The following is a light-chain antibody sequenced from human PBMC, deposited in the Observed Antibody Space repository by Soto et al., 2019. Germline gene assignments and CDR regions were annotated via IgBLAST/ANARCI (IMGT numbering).Light chain of an antibody. Sequence: QSALTQPASVSASPGQSITIPCTGTSSDVGSYNLVSWFQQHPGKVPKLLIYEGTKRPSGLSDRFSGSKSGNTASLTISGLQAEDEADYYCDSCAGENLYVFGTGTKLTVL. CDR2: EGT. CDR1: SSDVGSYNL. CDR3: DSCAGENLYV. V-gene: IGLV2-23*01. J-gene: IGLJ1*01.